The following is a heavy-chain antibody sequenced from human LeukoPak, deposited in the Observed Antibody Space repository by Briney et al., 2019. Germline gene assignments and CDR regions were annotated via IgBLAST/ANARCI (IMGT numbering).Heavy chain of an antibody. V-gene: IGHV1-3*01. CDR3: ARGYGDYAWFDP. Sequence: GASVKVSCKASGYTFTSYAMHWVRQAPGQRLEWMGWINAGNGNTKYSQKFQGRVTITRDTSASTAYMELSSLRSEDTAVYYCARGYGDYAWFDPRGQGTLVTVSS. J-gene: IGHJ5*02. CDR2: INAGNGNT. CDR1: GYTFTSYA. D-gene: IGHD4-17*01.